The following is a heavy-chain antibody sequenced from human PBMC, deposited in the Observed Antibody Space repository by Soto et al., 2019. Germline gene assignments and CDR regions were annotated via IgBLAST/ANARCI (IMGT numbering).Heavy chain of an antibody. D-gene: IGHD1-26*01. J-gene: IGHJ4*02. CDR3: ARDHGGSYYTVYYFDY. Sequence: GGSLRLSCAASGFTFSSYGMHWVRQAPGKGLEWVAVIWYDGSNKYYADSVKGRFTISRDNSKNTLYLQMNSLRAEDTAVYYRARDHGGSYYTVYYFDYWGQGTLVTVSS. CDR1: GFTFSSYG. V-gene: IGHV3-33*01. CDR2: IWYDGSNK.